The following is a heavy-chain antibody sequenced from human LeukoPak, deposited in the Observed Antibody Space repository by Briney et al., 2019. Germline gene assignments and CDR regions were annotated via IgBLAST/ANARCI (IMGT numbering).Heavy chain of an antibody. CDR3: ARDPSTVTTRYGMDV. CDR1: GFTFSNAW. D-gene: IGHD4-11*01. V-gene: IGHV4-4*07. Sequence: PGGSLRLSCAASGFTFSNAWMSWVRQAPGKGLEWIGRIYTSGSTNYNPSLKSRVTMSVDTSKNQFSLKLSSVTAADTAVYYCARDPSTVTTRYGMDVWGQGTTVTVSS. CDR2: IYTSGST. J-gene: IGHJ6*02.